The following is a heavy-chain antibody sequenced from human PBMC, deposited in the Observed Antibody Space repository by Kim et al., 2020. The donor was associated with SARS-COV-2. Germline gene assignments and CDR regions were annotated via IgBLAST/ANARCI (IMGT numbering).Heavy chain of an antibody. D-gene: IGHD4-17*01. CDR2: INHSGST. V-gene: IGHV4-34*01. J-gene: IGHJ6*02. Sequence: SETLSLTCAVDGGSCSGYYWSWIRQPRGKGMEWIGEINHSGSTNYNPSLKSRVTISVDTSKNQFSLKLSSVTAADTAVYYFARGRGGTTVVILGLGYYYCYGMDVWDQGTTITVSS. CDR3: ARGRGGTTVVILGLGYYYCYGMDV. CDR1: GGSCSGYY.